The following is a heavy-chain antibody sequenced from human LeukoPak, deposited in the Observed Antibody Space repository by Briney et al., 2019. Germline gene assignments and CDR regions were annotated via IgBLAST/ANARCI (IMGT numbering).Heavy chain of an antibody. Sequence: PSETLSLTCTVSGGSISSYYWSWIRQPPGKGLEWIGYISYSGSTNYNPSLKSRVTISVDTSKIQFSLKLSSVTAADTAVYYCARSRDGYNPWDYWGQGTLVTVSS. CDR3: ARSRDGYNPWDY. V-gene: IGHV4-59*01. CDR1: GGSISSYY. CDR2: ISYSGST. D-gene: IGHD5-24*01. J-gene: IGHJ4*02.